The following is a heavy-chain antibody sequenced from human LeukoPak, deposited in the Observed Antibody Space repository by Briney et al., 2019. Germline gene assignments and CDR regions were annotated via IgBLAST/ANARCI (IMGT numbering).Heavy chain of an antibody. Sequence: ASVKVSCKASGYSFTAHYIHWVRQAPGQGLEWMGSINPNTGGTNYAEKFQGRVTMTSDTSTTTAYMGLSSLSSDDTAVYFCSRSWAAAGAVGYWGQGTLVTVSS. CDR2: INPNTGGT. CDR1: GYSFTAHY. V-gene: IGHV1-2*02. D-gene: IGHD6-19*01. J-gene: IGHJ4*02. CDR3: SRSWAAAGAVGY.